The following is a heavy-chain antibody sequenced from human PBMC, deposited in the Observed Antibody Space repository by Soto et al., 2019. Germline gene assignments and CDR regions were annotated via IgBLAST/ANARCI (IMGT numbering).Heavy chain of an antibody. J-gene: IGHJ4*02. CDR3: ALALVPTTGLDY. V-gene: IGHV4-31*02. CDR1: GASTVSHYH. CDR2: IFNSGTT. Sequence: PSETLSLTCSVSGASTVSHYHWTWIRQPPGKGLEWMGYIFNSGTTFYNPSLTSRLSISMDTSGNHFSLELRSVTAADTAVYYCALALVPTTGLDYWGQGTLVTVSS. D-gene: IGHD6-13*01.